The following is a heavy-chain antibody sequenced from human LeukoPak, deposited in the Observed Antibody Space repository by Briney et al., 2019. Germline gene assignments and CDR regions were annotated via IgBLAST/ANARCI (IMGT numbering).Heavy chain of an antibody. Sequence: ASVKVSCKASGYTFTSYGISWVRQAPGQGLEWMGWISAYNGNTNYAQKLQGRVTMTTDTSTSTAYMELRSLRSDDTAVYYCARDRGPCSSTSCQGNWFDPWGQGTLVTVSS. CDR2: ISAYNGNT. V-gene: IGHV1-18*01. CDR1: GYTFTSYG. D-gene: IGHD2-2*01. J-gene: IGHJ5*02. CDR3: ARDRGPCSSTSCQGNWFDP.